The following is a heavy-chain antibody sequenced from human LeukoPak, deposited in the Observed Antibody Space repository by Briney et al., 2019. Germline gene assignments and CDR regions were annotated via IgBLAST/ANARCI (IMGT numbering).Heavy chain of an antibody. Sequence: ASVKVSCTASGYAFTSYHIHWMRQAPGQGLGWMGIIIPSSGSKTYAQKFQGGVTMTRDTSTSTVYMELSSLTSDDTAVYFCARSDYNDYRGLGFWGQGTLVTVSS. V-gene: IGHV1-46*01. CDR1: GYAFTSYH. J-gene: IGHJ4*02. CDR2: IIPSSGSK. CDR3: ARSDYNDYRGLGF. D-gene: IGHD4-11*01.